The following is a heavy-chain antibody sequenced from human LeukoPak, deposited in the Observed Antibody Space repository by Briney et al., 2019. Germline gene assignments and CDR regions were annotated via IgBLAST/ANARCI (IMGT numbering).Heavy chain of an antibody. CDR2: IYSGGST. D-gene: IGHD3-10*01. Sequence: GGSLRLSCAASGFTVSSNYMSWVRQAPGKGLGWVSVIYSGGSTYYADSVKGRFTISRDNSKNTLYLQMNSLRAEDTAVYYCARLPLWTDYYYYGMDVWGQGTTVTVSS. CDR1: GFTVSSNY. CDR3: ARLPLWTDYYYYGMDV. J-gene: IGHJ6*02. V-gene: IGHV3-53*01.